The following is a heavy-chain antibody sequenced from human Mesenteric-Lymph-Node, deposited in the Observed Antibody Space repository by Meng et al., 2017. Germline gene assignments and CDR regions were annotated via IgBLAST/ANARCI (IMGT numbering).Heavy chain of an antibody. CDR3: ARDGQQQLPYGLDV. V-gene: IGHV3-7*01. D-gene: IGHD6-13*01. Sequence: GESLKISCGGFGFTFSNHWTVWVRQAPGKGLEWVGNIKQDASNIKYVDSVKGRFTISRDNAKRSLYLQMDSLRVEDTAIYYCARDGQQQLPYGLDVWGQGTTVTVSS. J-gene: IGHJ6*02. CDR2: IKQDASNI. CDR1: GFTFSNHW.